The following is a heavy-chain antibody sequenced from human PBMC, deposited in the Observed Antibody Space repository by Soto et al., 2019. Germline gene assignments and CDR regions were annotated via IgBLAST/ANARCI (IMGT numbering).Heavy chain of an antibody. V-gene: IGHV3-23*01. CDR1: GFTIGSYG. CDR3: VKDKERGGYDSDFDS. D-gene: IGHD3-3*01. Sequence: EVQLLESGGGLIQPGGSLRLSCAASGFTIGSYGMGWVRQAPGKGLEWVSTITGGNTYYAASVKGRFTISRDNYKNTLYLQMGSLRAEDTALYYCVKDKERGGYDSDFDSCGQGTLVTVSS. J-gene: IGHJ4*02. CDR2: ITGGNT.